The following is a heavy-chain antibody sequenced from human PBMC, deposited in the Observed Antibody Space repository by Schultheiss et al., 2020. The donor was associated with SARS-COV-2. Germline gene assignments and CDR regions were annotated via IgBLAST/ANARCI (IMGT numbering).Heavy chain of an antibody. D-gene: IGHD7-27*01. CDR3: AKLGYGMDV. V-gene: IGHV3-30*18. CDR1: GFTFSSYA. Sequence: GGSLRLSCAASGFTFSSYAMSWVRQAPGKGLEWVAVISYDGSNKYYADSVKGRFTISRDNSKNTLYLQMNSLRAEDTAVYYCAKLGYGMDVWGQGTTVTVSS. J-gene: IGHJ6*02. CDR2: ISYDGSNK.